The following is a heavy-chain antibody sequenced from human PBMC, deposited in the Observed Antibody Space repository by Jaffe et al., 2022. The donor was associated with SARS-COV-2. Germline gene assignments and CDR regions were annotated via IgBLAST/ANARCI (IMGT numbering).Heavy chain of an antibody. V-gene: IGHV1-46*04. D-gene: IGHD3-9*01. Sequence: QVQLVQSGAEVKKPGASVKVSCKASGYTFTSYYMHWVRQAPGQGLEWMGIINPSGGSTSYAQKLQGRVTMTRDTSTSTVYMELSSLRSEDTAVYYCARDYTKSYDILTGYHHVEDYNWFDPWGQGTLVTVSS. CDR2: INPSGGST. CDR1: GYTFTSYY. CDR3: ARDYTKSYDILTGYHHVEDYNWFDP. J-gene: IGHJ5*02.